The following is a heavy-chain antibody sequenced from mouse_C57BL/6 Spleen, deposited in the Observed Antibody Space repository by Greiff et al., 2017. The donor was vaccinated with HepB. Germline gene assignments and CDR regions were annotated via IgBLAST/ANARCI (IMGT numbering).Heavy chain of an antibody. CDR1: GFTFSDYG. V-gene: IGHV5-17*01. D-gene: IGHD1-1*01. CDR2: ISSGSSTI. J-gene: IGHJ1*03. Sequence: EVKVVESGGGLVKPGGSLKLSCAASGFTFSDYGMHWVRQAPEKGLEWVAYISSGSSTIYYADTVKGRFTISRDNAKNTLFLQMTSLRSEDTAMYYCARTITTVVASYWYFDVWGTGTTVTVSS. CDR3: ARTITTVVASYWYFDV.